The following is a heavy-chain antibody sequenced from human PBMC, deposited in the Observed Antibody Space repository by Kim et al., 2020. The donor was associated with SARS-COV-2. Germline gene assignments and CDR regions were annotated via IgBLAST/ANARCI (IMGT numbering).Heavy chain of an antibody. D-gene: IGHD1-26*01. Sequence: LNSRVTISVDTTKNQFSLKLSSVTAADTAVYYCARGRVSYSGSYWKNLDYWGQGTLVTVSS. J-gene: IGHJ4*02. CDR3: ARGRVSYSGSYWKNLDY. V-gene: IGHV4-34*01.